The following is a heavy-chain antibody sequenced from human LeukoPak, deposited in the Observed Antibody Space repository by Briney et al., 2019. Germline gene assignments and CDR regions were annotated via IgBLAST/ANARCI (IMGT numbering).Heavy chain of an antibody. CDR3: ARGSGSPDY. CDR2: IYYSGNS. J-gene: IGHJ4*02. D-gene: IGHD3-10*01. CDR1: GGSISGYY. V-gene: IGHV4-59*01. Sequence: SETLSLTCTVSGGSISGYYWSWLRQPPGKGLEWVGYIYYSGNSNYNPSLKSRVTISVDTSKNQFSLRLISVTAADTAVYYCARGSGSPDYWGQGALVTVSS.